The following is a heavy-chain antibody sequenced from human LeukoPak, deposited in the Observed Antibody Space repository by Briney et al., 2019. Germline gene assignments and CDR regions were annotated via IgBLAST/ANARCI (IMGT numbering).Heavy chain of an antibody. CDR3: AATCSSTSCDY. CDR2: ISAYNGNT. V-gene: IGHV1-18*01. D-gene: IGHD2-2*01. J-gene: IGHJ4*02. CDR1: GYTFTSYG. Sequence: GASVKVSCKASGYTFTSYGISWVRQAPGQGLEWMGWISAYNGNTNYAQKLQGRVTMTTDTSTSTAYMELSSLRSEDTAVYYCAATCSSTSCDYWGQGTLVTVSS.